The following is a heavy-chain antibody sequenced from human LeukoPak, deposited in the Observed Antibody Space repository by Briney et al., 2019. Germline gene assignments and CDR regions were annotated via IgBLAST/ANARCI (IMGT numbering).Heavy chain of an antibody. Sequence: GESLKISCKGSGYSFTSYWIGWVRQMPGKGLEWMGIIYPGDSDTRYSPSFQGQVTISADKSISTAYLQWSSLKASDTAMYYCARHGMKWELPPAIGWFDPWGQGTLVTVSS. J-gene: IGHJ5*02. V-gene: IGHV5-51*01. CDR2: IYPGDSDT. CDR1: GYSFTSYW. CDR3: ARHGMKWELPPAIGWFDP. D-gene: IGHD1-26*01.